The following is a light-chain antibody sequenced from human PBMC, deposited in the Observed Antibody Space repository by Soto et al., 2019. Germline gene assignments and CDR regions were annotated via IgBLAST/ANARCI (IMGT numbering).Light chain of an antibody. CDR3: QQWSSSPQT. V-gene: IGKV3D-20*01. Sequence: EIVLTQSPATLSLSPRERATLSCGASQSVSSSSLAWYQQRPGLAPRLLIYDASYMATGIPDRLSGSGSGTDFTLTISRLEREDGAVYHCQQWSSSPQTLGQGTKLEIK. CDR2: DAS. CDR1: QSVSSSS. J-gene: IGKJ2*01.